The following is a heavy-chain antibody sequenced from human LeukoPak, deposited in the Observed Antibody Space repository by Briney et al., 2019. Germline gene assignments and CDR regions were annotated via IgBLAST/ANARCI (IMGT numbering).Heavy chain of an antibody. CDR2: IYYSGST. CDR1: GGSISSYY. CDR3: ARVGTYDYVWGSYSFDP. Sequence: SETLSLTCTVSGGSISSYYWSWIRQPPGKGLEWIGFIYYSGSTNYNPSLKSRVTISVDTSKNQFSLKLSSVTAADTAVYYCARVGTYDYVWGSYSFDPWGQGTLVTVSS. D-gene: IGHD3-16*01. J-gene: IGHJ5*02. V-gene: IGHV4-59*01.